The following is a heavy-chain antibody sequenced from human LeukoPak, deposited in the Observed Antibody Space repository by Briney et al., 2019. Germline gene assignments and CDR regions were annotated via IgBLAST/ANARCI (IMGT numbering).Heavy chain of an antibody. CDR3: ARRHTRGDYLHWFDP. D-gene: IGHD4-17*01. Sequence: SETLSLTCTVSGGSISSYYWSWIRQPPGKGLEWIGYIYYSGSTNYNPSLKSRVTISVDTSKNQFSLKLSSVTAADTAVYYCARRHTRGDYLHWFDPCGQGTLVTVSS. V-gene: IGHV4-59*08. CDR2: IYYSGST. CDR1: GGSISSYY. J-gene: IGHJ5*02.